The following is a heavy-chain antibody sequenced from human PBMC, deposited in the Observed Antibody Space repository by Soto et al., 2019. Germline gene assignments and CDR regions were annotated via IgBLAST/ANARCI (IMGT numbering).Heavy chain of an antibody. Sequence: SETLSLTCTVSGGSISSGGYYWSWIRQHPGKGLEWIGYIYYSGSTYYNPSLKSRVTISVDTSKNQFSLKLSSVTAADTAVYYCAQSKWGYSIFDYWGQGTLVTVSS. CDR3: AQSKWGYSIFDY. CDR1: GGSISSGGYY. J-gene: IGHJ4*02. CDR2: IYYSGST. V-gene: IGHV4-31*03. D-gene: IGHD7-27*01.